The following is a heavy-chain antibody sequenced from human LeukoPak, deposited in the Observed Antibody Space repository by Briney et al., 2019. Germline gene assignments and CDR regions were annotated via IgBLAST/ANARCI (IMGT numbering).Heavy chain of an antibody. V-gene: IGHV4-61*02. CDR1: GGSISGGSYY. Sequence: PSETLSLTCTVSGGSISGGSYYWSWVRQPAGKGLEWIGRIYTSGSTNYNPSLNSRVTISVDTSKSQLSLELSSVTAADTAVYYCARGVSTVNFDYWGQGTLVTVSS. CDR3: ARGVSTVNFDY. J-gene: IGHJ4*02. D-gene: IGHD4-11*01. CDR2: IYTSGST.